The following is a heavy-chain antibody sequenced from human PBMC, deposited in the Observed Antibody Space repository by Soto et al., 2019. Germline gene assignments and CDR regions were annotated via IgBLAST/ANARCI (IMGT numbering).Heavy chain of an antibody. D-gene: IGHD1-26*01. V-gene: IGHV4-59*01. CDR3: ARVYSGSYHGLRSYWYFDL. J-gene: IGHJ2*01. CDR2: IYYSGST. Sequence: SETLSLTCTVSGGSISSYYWSWIRQPPGKGLEWIGYIYYSGSTNYNPSLKSRVTISVDTSKNQFSLKLSSVTAADTAVYYCARVYSGSYHGLRSYWYFDLWGRGTLVTVSS. CDR1: GGSISSYY.